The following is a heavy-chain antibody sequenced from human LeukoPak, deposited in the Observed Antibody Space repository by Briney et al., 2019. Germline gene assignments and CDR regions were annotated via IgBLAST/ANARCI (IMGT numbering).Heavy chain of an antibody. CDR3: ARSSDQTLDYYDSSGSLNFDY. CDR2: IYYSGST. Sequence: PSETLSLTCTVSGGSISSYYWSWIRQPPGKGLEWIGYIYYSGSTNYNPSLKSRVTISVDTSKNQFSLKLSSVTAADTAVYYCARSSDQTLDYYDSSGSLNFDYWGQGTLVTVSS. D-gene: IGHD3-22*01. V-gene: IGHV4-59*01. J-gene: IGHJ4*02. CDR1: GGSISSYY.